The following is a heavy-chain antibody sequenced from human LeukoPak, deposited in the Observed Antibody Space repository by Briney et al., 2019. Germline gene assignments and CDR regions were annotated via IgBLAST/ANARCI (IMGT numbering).Heavy chain of an antibody. D-gene: IGHD3-3*01. CDR1: GYTFTGYY. Sequence: ASVKVSCKASGYTFTGYYMHWVRQAPGQGLEWMGWINPNSGGTNYAQKFQGRVTMTRDTSISTAYMELSSLRSDDTAVYYCARSGVVILNAFDIWGQGTMVTVSS. V-gene: IGHV1-2*02. CDR2: INPNSGGT. J-gene: IGHJ3*02. CDR3: ARSGVVILNAFDI.